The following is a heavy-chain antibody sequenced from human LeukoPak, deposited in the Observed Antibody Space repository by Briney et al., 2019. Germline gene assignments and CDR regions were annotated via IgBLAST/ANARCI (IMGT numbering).Heavy chain of an antibody. V-gene: IGHV3-30*04. CDR3: ARDHYDSSGYYPRDGMDV. J-gene: IGHJ6*02. D-gene: IGHD3-22*01. Sequence: GRSLRLSCAASGFTFSSYAMHWVRQAPGKGLEWVAVISYGGSNKYYADSVKGRFTISRDNSKNTLYLQMNSLRAEDTAVYYCARDHYDSSGYYPRDGMDVWGQGTTVTVSS. CDR2: ISYGGSNK. CDR1: GFTFSSYA.